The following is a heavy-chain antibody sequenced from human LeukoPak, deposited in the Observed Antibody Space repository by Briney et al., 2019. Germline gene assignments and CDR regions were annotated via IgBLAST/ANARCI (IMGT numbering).Heavy chain of an antibody. CDR3: ARGGGLDV. J-gene: IGHJ6*02. CDR1: GFTFSSYW. Sequence: GGSLRLSCAASGFTFSSYWMNWARQAPGKGLGWVASINHNGNVNYYVDSVKGRFTISRDNAKNSLYLQMSNLRAEDTAVYFCARGGGLDVWGQGATVTVSS. CDR2: INHNGNVN. V-gene: IGHV3-7*03. D-gene: IGHD3-16*01.